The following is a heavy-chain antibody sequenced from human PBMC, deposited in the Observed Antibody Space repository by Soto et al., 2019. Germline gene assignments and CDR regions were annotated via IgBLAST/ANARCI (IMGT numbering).Heavy chain of an antibody. CDR2: IYYSGST. CDR3: ARVGRITIFGVDPYGMDV. Sequence: SETLSLTCTVSGGSISSSSYYWGWIRQPPGKGLEWIGSIYYSGSTYYNPSLRSRVTISVDTSKNQFSLKLSSVTAADTAVYYCARVGRITIFGVDPYGMDVWGQGTAVTVSS. CDR1: GGSISSSSYY. D-gene: IGHD3-3*01. V-gene: IGHV4-39*01. J-gene: IGHJ6*02.